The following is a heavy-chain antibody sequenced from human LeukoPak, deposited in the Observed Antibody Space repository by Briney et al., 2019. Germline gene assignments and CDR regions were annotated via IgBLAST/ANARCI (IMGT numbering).Heavy chain of an antibody. CDR1: GFTFSSYA. V-gene: IGHV3-30*04. Sequence: GGSLRLSCAASGFTFSSYAMHWVRQAPGKGLEWVAVISYDGSNKYYADSVKGRFTISRDNSKNTLYLQMNSLRAEDTAVYYCASVPYIVVVTAILYYWGQETLVTVSS. CDR2: ISYDGSNK. J-gene: IGHJ4*02. D-gene: IGHD2-21*02. CDR3: ASVPYIVVVTAILYY.